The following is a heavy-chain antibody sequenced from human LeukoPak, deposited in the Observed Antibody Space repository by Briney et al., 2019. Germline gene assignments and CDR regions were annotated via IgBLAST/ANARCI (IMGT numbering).Heavy chain of an antibody. J-gene: IGHJ4*02. CDR3: ARGLTYYCDSSGRNYFDY. Sequence: GASVKVSCKASGYTFTSYGISWVRQAPGQGLEWMGWISAYNGNTNYAQKLQGRVTMTTDTSTSTAYMELRSLRSDDTAVYYCARGLTYYCDSSGRNYFDYWGQGTLVTVSS. CDR1: GYTFTSYG. D-gene: IGHD3-22*01. CDR2: ISAYNGNT. V-gene: IGHV1-18*01.